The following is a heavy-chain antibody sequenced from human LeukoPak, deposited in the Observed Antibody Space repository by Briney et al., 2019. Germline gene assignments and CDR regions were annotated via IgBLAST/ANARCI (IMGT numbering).Heavy chain of an antibody. V-gene: IGHV3-48*03. CDR1: GFTFSIYE. D-gene: IGHD3-22*01. J-gene: IGHJ4*02. CDR2: ITSSGSPI. CDR3: ATFRTTSYYDNSGAQSY. Sequence: GGSLRLSCAASGFTFSIYEMIWVRQAPGKGLEWVSYITSSGSPIYYLDSVKGRFTISRDNAKNSLYLQMNSLRAEDTAVYYCATFRTTSYYDNSGAQSYWGRGTLVTVSS.